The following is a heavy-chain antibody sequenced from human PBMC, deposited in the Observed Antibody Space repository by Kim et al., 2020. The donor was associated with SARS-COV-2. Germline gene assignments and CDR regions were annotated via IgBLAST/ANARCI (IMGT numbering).Heavy chain of an antibody. V-gene: IGHV3-30*18. CDR1: GFTFSSYG. CDR3: ANGVLRSWFDP. Sequence: GGSLRLSCAASGFTFSSYGMHWVRQAPGKGLEWVAVISYDGSNKYYADSVKGRFTISRDNSKNTLYLQMNSLRAEDTAVYYCANGVLRSWFDPWGQGTLVTVSS. CDR2: ISYDGSNK. D-gene: IGHD3-3*01. J-gene: IGHJ5*02.